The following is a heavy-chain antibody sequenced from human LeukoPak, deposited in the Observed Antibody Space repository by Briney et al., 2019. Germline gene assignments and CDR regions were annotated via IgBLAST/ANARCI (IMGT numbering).Heavy chain of an antibody. CDR2: MNPNSGNT. J-gene: IGHJ6*02. Sequence: GSVKVSCTASGYTFTSYDINWVRQATGQGLEWMGWMNPNSGNTGYAQKFQGRVTMTTDTSTSTAYMELRSLRSDDTAVYYCARDKISGSYYYYGMDVWGQGTTVTVSS. CDR3: ARDKISGSYYYYGMDV. D-gene: IGHD5-12*01. CDR1: GYTFTSYD. V-gene: IGHV1-8*01.